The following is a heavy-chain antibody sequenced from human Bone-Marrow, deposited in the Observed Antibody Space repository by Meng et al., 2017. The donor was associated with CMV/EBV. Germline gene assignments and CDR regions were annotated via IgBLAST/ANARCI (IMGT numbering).Heavy chain of an antibody. V-gene: IGHV4-39*07. CDR3: ASNRIVVVPAAMDYYYYYGMDV. D-gene: IGHD2-2*01. CDR1: GGSISSSSYY. CDR2: INHSGST. J-gene: IGHJ6*02. Sequence: GSLRLSCTVSGGSISSSSYYWSWIRQPPGKGLEWIGEINHSGSTNYNPSLKSRVTISVDTSKNQFSLKLSSVTAADTAVYYCASNRIVVVPAAMDYYYYYGMDVWGQGTTVTVSS.